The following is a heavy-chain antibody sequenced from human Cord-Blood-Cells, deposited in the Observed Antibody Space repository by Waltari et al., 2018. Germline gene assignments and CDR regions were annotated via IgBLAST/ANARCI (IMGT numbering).Heavy chain of an antibody. CDR1: GYTFTSYA. CDR3: ARDIVVVVAATPFEVNWFDP. D-gene: IGHD2-15*01. Sequence: QVQLVQSGAEVKKPGASVKVSCKASGYTFTSYAMHWVRQAPGQRLEWMGWINAGNGNTKYSQKFQGRVTSTRDTSASTAYMELSSLRSEDTAVYYCARDIVVVVAATPFEVNWFDPWGQGTLVTVSS. CDR2: INAGNGNT. J-gene: IGHJ5*02. V-gene: IGHV1-3*01.